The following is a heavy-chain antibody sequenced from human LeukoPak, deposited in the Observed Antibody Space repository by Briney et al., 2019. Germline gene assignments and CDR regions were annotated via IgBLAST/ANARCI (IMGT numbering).Heavy chain of an antibody. J-gene: IGHJ5*02. CDR3: ARGRGYSSSLWWFDP. CDR1: GGSISSYY. Sequence: SETLSLTCTVSGGSISSYYWSWIRQPPGKGLEWIGYIYYSGSTNYNPSLKSRVTISVDTSKNQFSLKLSSVTAADTAVYYCARGRGYSSSLWWFDPWGQGTLVTVSS. CDR2: IYYSGST. D-gene: IGHD6-13*01. V-gene: IGHV4-59*12.